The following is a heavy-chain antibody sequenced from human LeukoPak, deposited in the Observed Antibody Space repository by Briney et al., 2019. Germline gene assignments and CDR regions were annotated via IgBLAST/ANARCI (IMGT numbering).Heavy chain of an antibody. CDR1: GYTFTSYG. CDR2: ISAYNGNT. V-gene: IGHV1-18*01. CDR3: ATGSITMVRGVIMPFDY. Sequence: GASVKVSCKASGYTFTSYGISWVRQAPGQGLEWMGWISAYNGNTNYAQKLQGRVTMTTDTSTSTAYMELRSLRSDDTAVYYCATGSITMVRGVIMPFDYWGQGTLVTVSS. J-gene: IGHJ4*02. D-gene: IGHD3-10*01.